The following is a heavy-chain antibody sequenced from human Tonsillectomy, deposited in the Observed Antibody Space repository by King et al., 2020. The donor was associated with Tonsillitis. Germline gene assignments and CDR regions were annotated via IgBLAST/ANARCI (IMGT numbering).Heavy chain of an antibody. CDR2: VYYTGST. V-gene: IGHV4-39*01. Sequence: LQLQESGPGLVKASETLSLTCTVSGGSIRSSSYYWGWIRQPPGKGLEWVGTVYYTGSTDYNPSLRGRVTISEDTSKNQFSLRLTSLTAADTALYFCSTSGGFYDFWRDWGQGTLVTVSS. J-gene: IGHJ4*02. CDR3: STSGGFYDFWRD. D-gene: IGHD3-3*01. CDR1: GGSIRSSSYY.